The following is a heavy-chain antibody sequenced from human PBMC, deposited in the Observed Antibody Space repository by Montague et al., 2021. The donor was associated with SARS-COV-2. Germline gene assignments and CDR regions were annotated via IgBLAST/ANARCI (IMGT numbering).Heavy chain of an antibody. CDR3: ARENNWNLNGWFDP. Sequence: SETLSLTCTVSGGSISSYYWSWIRQPPGKGLEWIGYIYYSGSTNYNPSLKRRVTISVDTSKNQFSLKLSSVTAADTAVYYCARENNWNLNGWFDPWGQGTLGTVSS. D-gene: IGHD1-20*01. V-gene: IGHV4-59*01. CDR2: IYYSGST. J-gene: IGHJ5*02. CDR1: GGSISSYY.